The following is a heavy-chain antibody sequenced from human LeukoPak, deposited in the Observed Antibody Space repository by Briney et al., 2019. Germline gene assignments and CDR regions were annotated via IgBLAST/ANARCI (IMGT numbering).Heavy chain of an antibody. Sequence: ETLRLSCAASGFTFSSYGMSWVRQAPGKGLEWVSAISGSGGSTYYADSVKGRFTISRDNSKNTLYLQMNSLRAEDTAVYYCAKDRYYYDSSGYYYFDYWGQGTLVTVSS. CDR3: AKDRYYYDSSGYYYFDY. D-gene: IGHD3-22*01. V-gene: IGHV3-23*01. CDR1: GFTFSSYG. CDR2: ISGSGGST. J-gene: IGHJ4*02.